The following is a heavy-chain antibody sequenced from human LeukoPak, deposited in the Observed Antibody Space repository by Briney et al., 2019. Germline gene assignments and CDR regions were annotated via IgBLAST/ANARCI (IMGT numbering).Heavy chain of an antibody. V-gene: IGHV3-23*01. CDR2: IFPSGGEI. J-gene: IGHJ6*03. CDR1: GFTFSSYA. Sequence: GGSLRLSCAASGFTFSSYAMSWVRQAPGKGLEWVSSIFPSGGEIHYADSVRGRFTISRDNSKSTLSLQMNSLRAEDTAIYYCAREGPGHYYYYMDVWGKGTTVTVSS. CDR3: AREGPGHYYYYMDV.